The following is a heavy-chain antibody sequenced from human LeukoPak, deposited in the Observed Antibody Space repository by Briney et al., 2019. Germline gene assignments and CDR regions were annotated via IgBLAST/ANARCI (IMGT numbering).Heavy chain of an antibody. J-gene: IGHJ4*02. CDR1: GFTFSNYW. D-gene: IGHD3-22*01. CDR3: AKDVNSSGYYLGFDY. Sequence: VGSLRLSCAASGFTFSNYWMSWVRQAPGKGLEWVTTISGGGDKQYADHVKGRFTVSRDDSKNTLYLQMNSLRAEDTALYYCAKDVNSSGYYLGFDYWGQGTLVTVSS. V-gene: IGHV3-23*01. CDR2: ISGGGDK.